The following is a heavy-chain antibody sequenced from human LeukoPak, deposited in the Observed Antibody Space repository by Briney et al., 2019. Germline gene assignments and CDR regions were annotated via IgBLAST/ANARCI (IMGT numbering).Heavy chain of an antibody. D-gene: IGHD3-9*01. CDR2: IYHSGST. V-gene: IGHV4-4*02. J-gene: IGHJ1*01. CDR1: GDSISSSHW. Sequence: PSETLSLTCAVSGDSISSSHWWSWVRQPPGKGLEWIGEIYHSGSTNYNPSLKSRVTISVDKSKNQFSLKVNSVTAADTAVYFCAGANIPNWQILTGYYTHWGQGTLVTVSS. CDR3: AGANIPNWQILTGYYTH.